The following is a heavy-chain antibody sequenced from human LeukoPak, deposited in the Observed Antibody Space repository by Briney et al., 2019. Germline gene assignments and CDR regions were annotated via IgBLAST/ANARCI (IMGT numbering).Heavy chain of an antibody. CDR1: GYTFTSYY. D-gene: IGHD1-1*01. CDR2: INPSGGST. J-gene: IGHJ6*02. V-gene: IGHV1-46*01. Sequence: ASVKVSCKASGYTFTSYYMHWVRQAPGQGLEWMGIINPSGGSTSYAQKFQGRVTMTRDTSTSTVYMELSSLRSEDTAVYYCARELAAPSHYYGMDVWGQGTTVTVPS. CDR3: ARELAAPSHYYGMDV.